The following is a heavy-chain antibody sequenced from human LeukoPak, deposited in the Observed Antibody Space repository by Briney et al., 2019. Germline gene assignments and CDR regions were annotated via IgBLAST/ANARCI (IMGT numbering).Heavy chain of an antibody. CDR3: ARETYTNWFDP. V-gene: IGHV6-1*01. CDR2: TYYRSQFYN. Sequence: SQTLSLTCAISGDSVSSNSAAWSWIRQSPSRGLEWLGRTYYRSQFYNDYAVSVQSRITINPDTSKNQFSVQLNSVTPEDTAVYYCARETYTNWFDPWGQGTLVTVSS. D-gene: IGHD2-2*02. J-gene: IGHJ5*02. CDR1: GDSVSSNSAA.